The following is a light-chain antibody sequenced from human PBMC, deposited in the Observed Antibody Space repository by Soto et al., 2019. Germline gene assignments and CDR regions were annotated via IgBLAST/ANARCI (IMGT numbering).Light chain of an antibody. CDR2: DAS. J-gene: IGKJ2*01. CDR1: QSVRSN. CDR3: HQRTTWPRT. Sequence: EIVMTQSPATLSVSPGERATLYCRARQSVRSNLAWYQHKLGQAHRLRIYDASTRATAIPDRFTGSGSGTELTVTIRNLKSEDFAIYYCHQRTTWPRTFGQGTKLEIK. V-gene: IGKV3-15*01.